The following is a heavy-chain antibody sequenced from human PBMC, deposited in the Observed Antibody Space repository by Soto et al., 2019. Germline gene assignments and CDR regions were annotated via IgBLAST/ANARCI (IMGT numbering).Heavy chain of an antibody. V-gene: IGHV1-69*02. CDR3: AFGYCRGGSCYFVY. CDR1: GGTFSSYT. CDR2: IIPILGIA. J-gene: IGHJ4*02. D-gene: IGHD2-15*01. Sequence: SVKVSRKASGGTFSSYTISWVRQAPGQGLEWMGRIIPILGIANYAQKFQGRVTITADKSTSTAYMGLSSLRSEDTAVYYCAFGYCRGGSCYFVYWGQGTLVTVSS.